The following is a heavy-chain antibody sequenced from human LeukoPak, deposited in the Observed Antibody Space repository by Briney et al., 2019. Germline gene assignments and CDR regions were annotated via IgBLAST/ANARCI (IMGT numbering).Heavy chain of an antibody. CDR3: AKDSGYCDSTTCRLAN. CDR2: ISDGGAST. Sequence: GGSLRLSCAASGFTFSTYAMSWVRQAPGKGLEWVSAISDGGASTYYADSVKGRFTISRDNSKNTLYLQMNSLRVEDTAIYYCAKDSGYCDSTTCRLANWGQGTLVTVSS. D-gene: IGHD2-2*01. J-gene: IGHJ4*02. CDR1: GFTFSTYA. V-gene: IGHV3-23*01.